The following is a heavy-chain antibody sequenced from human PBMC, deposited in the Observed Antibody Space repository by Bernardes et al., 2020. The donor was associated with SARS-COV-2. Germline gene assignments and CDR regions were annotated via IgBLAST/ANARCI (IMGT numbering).Heavy chain of an antibody. CDR1: GFNFSGSA. CDR3: TGDYLY. J-gene: IGHJ4*02. CDR2: MRSKYKNYVT. V-gene: IGHV3-73*01. D-gene: IGHD4-17*01. Sequence: VGSLILSCAASGFNFSGSAIQWVRQAPGKGLEWVGRMRSKYKNYVTTYAPSLKDRITISRDDSRDTAYLQISSLKIGDTAVYYCTGDYLYWGQGALVTVSS.